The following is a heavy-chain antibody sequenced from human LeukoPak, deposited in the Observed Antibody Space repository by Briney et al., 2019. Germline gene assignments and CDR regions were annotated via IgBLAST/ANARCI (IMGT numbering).Heavy chain of an antibody. D-gene: IGHD3-3*01. CDR1: GYSISSGYY. J-gene: IGHJ4*02. CDR3: ARVQFWSVFDY. Sequence: ASETLSLTCTVSGYSISSGYYWGWIRQPPGKGLEWIGSIYHSGSTYYSPSLKSRVTISVDTSKNQFSLKLSSVTAADTAVYYCARVQFWSVFDYWGQGTLVTVSS. V-gene: IGHV4-38-2*02. CDR2: IYHSGST.